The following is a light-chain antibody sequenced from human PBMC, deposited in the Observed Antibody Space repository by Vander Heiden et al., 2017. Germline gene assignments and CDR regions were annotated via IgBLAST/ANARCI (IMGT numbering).Light chain of an antibody. J-gene: IGLJ3*02. Sequence: QSVFTHPPSVSAAPGQMLTISCSGSSYNIVKSFVSWYQQFRGTAPKLLIYDNDKRPSGTPARFSGSKSGTSATLDITGLQTGDEADYYCGTWDSGLSVGVFGTGTKLTVL. CDR1: SYNIVKSF. CDR3: GTWDSGLSVGV. V-gene: IGLV1-51*01. CDR2: DND.